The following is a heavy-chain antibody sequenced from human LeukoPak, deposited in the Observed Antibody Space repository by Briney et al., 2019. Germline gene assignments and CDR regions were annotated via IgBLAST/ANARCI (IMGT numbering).Heavy chain of an antibody. D-gene: IGHD3-3*01. CDR2: INPNSGGT. Sequence: ASVKVSCKASGYTFTGYYMHWVRQAPGQGLEWMGWINPNSGGTNYAQKLQGRVTMTRDTSISTAYMELSRLRSDDTAVYYCASSDFWSGYYSDNYYYYGMDVWGQGTTVTVSS. J-gene: IGHJ6*02. CDR3: ASSDFWSGYYSDNYYYYGMDV. CDR1: GYTFTGYY. V-gene: IGHV1-2*02.